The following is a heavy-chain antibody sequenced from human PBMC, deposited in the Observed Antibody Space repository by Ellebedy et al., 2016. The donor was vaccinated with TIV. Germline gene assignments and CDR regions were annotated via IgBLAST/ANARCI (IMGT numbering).Heavy chain of an antibody. CDR1: GFNFGGHA. CDR2: IGGSAYTT. Sequence: PGGSLRLSCTASGFNFGGHAMKWVRQAPGKGLEWVSSIGGSAYTTHYADSVEGRFTISRDNSRNTLYLQMNSLRADDTALYYCAKPSPLSGSYIPFDVWGQGTMVTVSS. CDR3: AKPSPLSGSYIPFDV. D-gene: IGHD1-26*01. J-gene: IGHJ3*01. V-gene: IGHV3-23*01.